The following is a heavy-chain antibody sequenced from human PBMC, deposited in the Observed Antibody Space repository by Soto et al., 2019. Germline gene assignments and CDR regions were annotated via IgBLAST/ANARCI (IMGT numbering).Heavy chain of an antibody. CDR1: GGSISSSSYY. CDR3: ARDMKKWGESYGMDV. CDR2: FYCSGIT. J-gene: IGHJ6*02. Sequence: PSETLSLTCTVSGGSISSSSYYWGWIRQPPGKGLEWIGSFYCSGITFYNPSLKSRFTISRDNSKNTLYLQMNSLRAEDTAVYYCARDMKKWGESYGMDVWGQGTTVTVSS. V-gene: IGHV4-39*02. D-gene: IGHD3-16*01.